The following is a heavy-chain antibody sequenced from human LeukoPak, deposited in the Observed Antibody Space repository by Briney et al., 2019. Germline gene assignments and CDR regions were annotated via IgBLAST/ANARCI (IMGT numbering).Heavy chain of an antibody. D-gene: IGHD6-6*01. J-gene: IGHJ6*03. CDR1: GFTFNTYN. V-gene: IGHV3-21*01. CDR2: VSTTSYI. Sequence: GGSLRLSCAASGFTFNTYNMCWVRLAPGKGLEWVSSVSTTSYIYYADSVEGRFTVSRDNAQNSLFLQMSSLRAEDTAVYYRARVVSAARSLPYYYYMDVWGKGTTVTVSS. CDR3: ARVVSAARSLPYYYYMDV.